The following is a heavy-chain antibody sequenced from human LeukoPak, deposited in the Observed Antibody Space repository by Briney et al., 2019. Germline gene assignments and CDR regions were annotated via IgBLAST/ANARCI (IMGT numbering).Heavy chain of an antibody. Sequence: GWSLRLSCAASGFTFSSYAMSWVRQAPGKGLEWVSLISPSGGNTYYADSVRGRFTIYRDNSKNTLHLQMDSLKPEDTAVYYCARDRLTGTYSFDYWGQGALVTVCS. D-gene: IGHD1-7*01. CDR3: ARDRLTGTYSFDY. J-gene: IGHJ4*02. CDR1: GFTFSSYA. CDR2: ISPSGGNT. V-gene: IGHV3-23*01.